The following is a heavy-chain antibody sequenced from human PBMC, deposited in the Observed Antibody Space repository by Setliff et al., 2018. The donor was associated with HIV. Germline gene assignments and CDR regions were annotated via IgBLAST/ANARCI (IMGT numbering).Heavy chain of an antibody. D-gene: IGHD3-10*01. V-gene: IGHV3-66*02. CDR1: GFTVSSNY. CDR3: AKDRRYYYGSGSYAAET. CDR2: IYIDGST. Sequence: GGSLRLSCAASGFTVSSNYMSWVRQAPGKGLEWVSVIYIDGSTYYADSVRGRFTISRDNYKNTLYLQMKSLRAEDTAVYYCAKDRRYYYGSGSYAAETWGQGTLVTVSS. J-gene: IGHJ5*02.